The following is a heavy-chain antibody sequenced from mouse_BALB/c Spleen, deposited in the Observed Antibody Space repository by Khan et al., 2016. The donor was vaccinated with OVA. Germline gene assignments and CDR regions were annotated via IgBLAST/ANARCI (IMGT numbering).Heavy chain of an antibody. CDR1: GYTFTEYY. CDR2: ISPGSGDT. J-gene: IGHJ3*01. D-gene: IGHD1-2*01. CDR3: ARMNYFGYTFAY. Sequence: QVQLQQSGAELARPGASVKLSCKASGYTFTEYYINWVKQRTGQGLEWIGEISPGSGDTYYNEKFKGKATLTADKSSSTAYMQLSSLTSEASAVYFCARMNYFGYTFAYWGQGTLVTVSA. V-gene: IGHV1-77*01.